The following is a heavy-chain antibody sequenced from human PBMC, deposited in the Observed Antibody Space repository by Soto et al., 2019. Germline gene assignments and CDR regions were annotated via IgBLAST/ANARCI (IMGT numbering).Heavy chain of an antibody. V-gene: IGHV3-21*01. CDR2: ISASSTYI. D-gene: IGHD5-12*01. CDR1: GFIFSSYT. J-gene: IGHJ4*02. CDR3: ARGWLRDPWMY. Sequence: EVQLVESGGGLVKPGGSLRLSCAASGFIFSSYTMNWVRQAPGKGLEWVSSISASSTYIYYADSLKGRFTISRDNAYNSLYLQMDSLRDADTAVYYCARGWLRDPWMYWGQGTLVTVSS.